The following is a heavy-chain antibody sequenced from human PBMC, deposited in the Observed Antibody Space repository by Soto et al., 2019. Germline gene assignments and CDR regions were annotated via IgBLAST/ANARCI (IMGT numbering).Heavy chain of an antibody. D-gene: IGHD3-10*01. CDR2: IYYSGST. J-gene: IGHJ6*03. V-gene: IGHV4-39*07. CDR1: GGSISSSSYY. CDR3: ARSLNYYGSGPYYYYMDV. Sequence: SETLSLTCTVSGGSISSSSYYWCWIRQPPGKGLEWIGYIYYSGSTYYNPSLKSRVTISVDTSKNQFSLKLSSVTAADTAVYYCARSLNYYGSGPYYYYMDVWGKGTTVTVSS.